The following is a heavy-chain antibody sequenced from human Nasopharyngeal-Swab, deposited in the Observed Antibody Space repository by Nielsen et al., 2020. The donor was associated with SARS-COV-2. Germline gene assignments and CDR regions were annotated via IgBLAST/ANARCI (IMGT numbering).Heavy chain of an antibody. CDR1: GFTFSSYA. CDR2: ILYVGSNK. J-gene: IGHJ6*02. CDR3: ASSPGIAAPTGMDV. D-gene: IGHD6-13*01. V-gene: IGHV3-30*04. Sequence: GGSLRPSCAASGFTFSSYAMHWVRQAPGKGLEWVAVILYVGSNKYYAASVKGRFTISRDNSKNPLYLQMNSLRAEDTAVYYCASSPGIAAPTGMDVWGQGTTVTVSS.